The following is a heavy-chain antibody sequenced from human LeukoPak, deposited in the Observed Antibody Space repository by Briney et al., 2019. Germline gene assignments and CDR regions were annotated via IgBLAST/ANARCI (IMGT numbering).Heavy chain of an antibody. Sequence: PSETLSLTCAVCGGSFSGYYWSWIRQPPGKGLEWIGEINHSGSTSYNPSLKSRVTISVDTSKNQFSLKLSSVTAADTAVYYCARGLIRRYYDSSGYSHFDYWGQGTLVTVSS. D-gene: IGHD3-22*01. CDR2: INHSGST. J-gene: IGHJ4*02. CDR1: GGSFSGYY. V-gene: IGHV4-34*01. CDR3: ARGLIRRYYDSSGYSHFDY.